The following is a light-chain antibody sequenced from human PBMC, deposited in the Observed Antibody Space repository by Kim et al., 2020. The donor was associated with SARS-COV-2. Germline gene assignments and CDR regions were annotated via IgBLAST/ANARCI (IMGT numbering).Light chain of an antibody. Sequence: QSALTQPASVSGSPGQSITISCTGTSSLVGDYNYVSWYQQHPDKAPKLIIYDVSDRPSGVSTHFSGSKSGNTASLTISGLQAADEADYYCTSHTGADTVVFGGGTQLTVL. CDR2: DVS. CDR1: SSLVGDYNY. CDR3: TSHTGADTVV. V-gene: IGLV2-14*03. J-gene: IGLJ2*01.